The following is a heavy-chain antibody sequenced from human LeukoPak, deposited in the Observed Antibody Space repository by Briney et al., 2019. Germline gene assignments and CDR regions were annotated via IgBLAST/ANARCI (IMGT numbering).Heavy chain of an antibody. CDR1: GFTFSSYS. CDR2: ISSSTTTI. CDR3: ARDRGYCRSSTCYAYYMDV. D-gene: IGHD2-2*01. Sequence: GGSLRLSCAASGFTFSSYSMNWVRQAPGKGLEWVSYISSSTTTIYYADSVEGRFTISRDNAKNSLYLQMNSLRAEDTAVYYCARDRGYCRSSTCYAYYMDVWARGPRSPSP. J-gene: IGHJ6*03. V-gene: IGHV3-48*01.